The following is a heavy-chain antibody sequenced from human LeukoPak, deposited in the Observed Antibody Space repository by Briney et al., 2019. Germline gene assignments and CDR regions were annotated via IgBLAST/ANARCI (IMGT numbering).Heavy chain of an antibody. Sequence: SETLSLTCTVSGGSISSGGYYWSWIRQHPGKGLEWIGYIYYSGSTYYNPSLKSRVTISVDTSKNQFSLKLSSVTAADTAVYYCARDRGYCSSTSCLGLFDYWGQGTLVTVSS. D-gene: IGHD2-2*01. V-gene: IGHV4-31*03. CDR1: GGSISSGGYY. CDR2: IYYSGST. J-gene: IGHJ4*02. CDR3: ARDRGYCSSTSCLGLFDY.